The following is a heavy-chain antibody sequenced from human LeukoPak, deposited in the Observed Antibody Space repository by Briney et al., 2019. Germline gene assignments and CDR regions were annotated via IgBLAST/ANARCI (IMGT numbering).Heavy chain of an antibody. CDR2: IKQDGSEK. J-gene: IGHJ5*02. V-gene: IGHV3-7*01. Sequence: GGSLRLSCAASGFTFSNYWMSWVRQAPGRGLEWVANIKQDGSEKYYVDSVKGRFTISRDNVKNSLYLQMSSLRAEDTAVYYCARETAVNWFDPWGQGTLVTVSS. CDR3: ARETAVNWFDP. CDR1: GFTFSNYW.